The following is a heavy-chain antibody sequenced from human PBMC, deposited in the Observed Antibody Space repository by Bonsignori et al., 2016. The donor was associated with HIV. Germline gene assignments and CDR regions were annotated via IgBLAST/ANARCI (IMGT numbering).Heavy chain of an antibody. CDR3: ARGVTPDYYYYMDV. V-gene: IGHV4-30-2*01. CDR2: FYQSGGT. Sequence: QLQLQESGSGLVRPSQTLSLTCAVSGGSISSGTYSWNWIRQPPGKGLEWIGYFYQSGGTYYNPSLMSRVTISVDRSKNQFSLTLSSVTAADTAVYYCARGVTPDYYYYMDVWDQGTTVTVSS. D-gene: IGHD4-11*01. CDR1: GGSISSGTYS. J-gene: IGHJ6*03.